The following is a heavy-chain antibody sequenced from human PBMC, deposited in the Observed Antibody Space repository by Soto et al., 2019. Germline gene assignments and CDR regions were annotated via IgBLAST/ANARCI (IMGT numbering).Heavy chain of an antibody. CDR3: ARGWFGPDV. CDR1: GFTLSGRS. D-gene: IGHD3-10*01. Sequence: VQMVESGGGLVQPGGYLRRCCAASGFTLSGRSMHWVRQARGKGLVWVSGIDNAGTDSTYADSVKGRFTSSRDNAKNMLYLQMNSLSVEDTAVYYCARGWFGPDVWGKGTTVTVSS. V-gene: IGHV3-74*01. J-gene: IGHJ6*04. CDR2: IDNAGTDS.